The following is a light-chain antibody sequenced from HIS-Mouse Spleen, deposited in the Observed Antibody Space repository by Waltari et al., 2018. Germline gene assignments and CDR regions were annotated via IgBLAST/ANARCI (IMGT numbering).Light chain of an antibody. V-gene: IGKV1-8*01. CDR2: AAS. CDR1: QGIRSY. Sequence: AIRMTQSQSSLSASTGDRVTITCRASQGIRSYLAWYQQKPGKAPKLLIYAASTLQSGVPSRFSGSGSGTDFTLTISCLQSEDFATYYCQQYYSYPPWTFGQGTKVEIK. CDR3: QQYYSYPPWT. J-gene: IGKJ1*01.